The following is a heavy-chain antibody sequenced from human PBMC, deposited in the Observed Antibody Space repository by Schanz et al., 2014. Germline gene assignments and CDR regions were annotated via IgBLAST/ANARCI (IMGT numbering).Heavy chain of an antibody. CDR1: GLNFDYYG. CDR3: AKDHAGSDILTALGN. J-gene: IGHJ4*02. D-gene: IGHD3-9*01. CDR2: ISGSGAST. V-gene: IGHV3-23*04. Sequence: EVQLVESGGVVVQPGGSLRLSCATSGLNFDYYGMNWVRQAPGKGLEWVSAISGSGASTYYADSVKGRFTISRDNSKNTLYLQMNSLRAEDTAVYYCAKDHAGSDILTALGNWGQGTLVTVSS.